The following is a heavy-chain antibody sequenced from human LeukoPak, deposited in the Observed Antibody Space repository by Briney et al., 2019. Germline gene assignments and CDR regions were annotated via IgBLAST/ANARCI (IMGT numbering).Heavy chain of an antibody. CDR1: GYTFTSYG. V-gene: IGHV1-18*01. J-gene: IGHJ4*02. CDR3: ARENYDSSGYYGFDY. CDR2: ISAYNGNT. D-gene: IGHD3-22*01. Sequence: GASVKVSCKASGYTFTSYGISWVRQAPGQGREWMGWISAYNGNTNYAQKLQGRVTMTTDTSTSTAYMELRSLRSDDTAVYYCARENYDSSGYYGFDYWGQGTLVTVSS.